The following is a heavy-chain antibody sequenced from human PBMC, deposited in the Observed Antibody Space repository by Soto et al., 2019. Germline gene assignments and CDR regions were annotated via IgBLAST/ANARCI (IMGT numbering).Heavy chain of an antibody. Sequence: SETLSLTCAVYGGSFSGYYWSWIRQPPGKGLEWIGEINHSGSTNYNPSLKSRVTISVDTSKNQFSLKLSSVTAADTAVYYCARGLPGDCSSTSCPNFDYWGQGTLVTVSS. D-gene: IGHD2-2*01. V-gene: IGHV4-34*01. J-gene: IGHJ4*02. CDR3: ARGLPGDCSSTSCPNFDY. CDR2: INHSGST. CDR1: GGSFSGYY.